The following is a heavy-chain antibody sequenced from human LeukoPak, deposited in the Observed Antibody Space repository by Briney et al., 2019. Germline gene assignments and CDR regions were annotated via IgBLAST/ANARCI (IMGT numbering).Heavy chain of an antibody. Sequence: GGSLRLSCAASGFTFSDYYMSWIRQAPGKGLEWVSYIISSSSYTNYADSVKGRFTISRDNAKNSLYLQMNSLRAEDTAVYYCARDSVDDYYGSGSPSGYYYGMDVWGQGTTVTVSS. D-gene: IGHD3-10*01. V-gene: IGHV3-11*05. J-gene: IGHJ6*02. CDR2: IISSSSYT. CDR1: GFTFSDYY. CDR3: ARDSVDDYYGSGSPSGYYYGMDV.